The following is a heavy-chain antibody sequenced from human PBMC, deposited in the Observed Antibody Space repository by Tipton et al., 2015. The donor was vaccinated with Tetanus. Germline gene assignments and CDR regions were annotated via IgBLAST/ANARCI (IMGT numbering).Heavy chain of an antibody. Sequence: TLSLTCAVYGGAFSGHYWTWIRQAPGKGLEWIGEIHPSGSTNYNASLRGRVTRSVDLTRKHVFLRMTSVTAADTAVYYCARSIAAASVWPFDYWGQGTRVTVSS. CDR3: ARSIAAASVWPFDY. J-gene: IGHJ4*02. D-gene: IGHD2-2*01. CDR1: GGAFSGHY. CDR2: IHPSGST. V-gene: IGHV4-34*01.